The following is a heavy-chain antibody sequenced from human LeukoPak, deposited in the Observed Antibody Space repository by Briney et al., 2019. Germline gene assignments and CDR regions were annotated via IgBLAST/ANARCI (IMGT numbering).Heavy chain of an antibody. CDR2: IYSGGST. J-gene: IGHJ4*02. CDR3: AKNGYYDSSGYYSASVDN. D-gene: IGHD3-22*01. V-gene: IGHV3-53*05. Sequence: GGSLRLSCAASGFTVSSNYMSWVRQAPGKGLEWVSVIYSGGSTYYADSVKGRFTISRDNSKNTLYLQMNSLRAEDTAVYYCAKNGYYDSSGYYSASVDNWGQGTLVTVSS. CDR1: GFTVSSNY.